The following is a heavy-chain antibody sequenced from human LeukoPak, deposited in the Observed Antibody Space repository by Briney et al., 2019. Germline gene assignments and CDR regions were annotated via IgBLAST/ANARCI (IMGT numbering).Heavy chain of an antibody. CDR1: GFTFSSYA. D-gene: IGHD1-26*01. V-gene: IGHV3-23*01. CDR3: AKGGSSSIVGATKVDY. CDR2: VSSSGGST. Sequence: PGGSLRLSCAASGFTFSSYAMSWVRQAPGKGLEWVSAVSSSGGSTYYADSVKGRFTISRDNSKNTLYLQMNGLRAEDTAVYYCAKGGSSSIVGATKVDYWGQGTLVTVSP. J-gene: IGHJ4*02.